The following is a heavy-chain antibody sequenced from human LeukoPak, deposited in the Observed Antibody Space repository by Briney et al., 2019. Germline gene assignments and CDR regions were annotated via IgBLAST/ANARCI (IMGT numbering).Heavy chain of an antibody. Sequence: GGSLRLSCAASGFTFSSYGMHWVRQAPGKGLEWVAVISYDGSNKYYADSVKGRFTISRDNSKNTLYLQMNSLRAEDTAVCYCAKDGEAYCSGGSCWYYFDYWGQGTLVTVSS. V-gene: IGHV3-30*18. CDR2: ISYDGSNK. CDR1: GFTFSSYG. D-gene: IGHD2-15*01. J-gene: IGHJ4*02. CDR3: AKDGEAYCSGGSCWYYFDY.